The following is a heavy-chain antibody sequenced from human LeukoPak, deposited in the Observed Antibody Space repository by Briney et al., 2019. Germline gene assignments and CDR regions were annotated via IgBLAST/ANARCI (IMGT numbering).Heavy chain of an antibody. CDR1: GGTFSSYA. CDR3: ARGAHPNTSCLGY. V-gene: IGHV1-69*04. D-gene: IGHD2-2*01. Sequence: GASVKVSCKASGGTFSSYAISWVRQAPGQGLEWMGRIIPILGIANYAQKFQGRVTITADKSTSTAYMELSSLRSEDTAVYYCARGAHPNTSCLGYWGQGTLVTVSS. J-gene: IGHJ4*02. CDR2: IIPILGIA.